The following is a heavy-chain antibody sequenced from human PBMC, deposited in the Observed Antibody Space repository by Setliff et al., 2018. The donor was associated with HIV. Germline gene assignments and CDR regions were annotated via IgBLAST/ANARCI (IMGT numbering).Heavy chain of an antibody. CDR3: ARAPITIFGVIIIPVYFDY. V-gene: IGHV4-4*02. Sequence: PSETLSLTCAVSGGSISSNTWWSWVRQPPGKGLEWIVEISHSGSTYYNPSLKSRVTISVDTSKNQFSLKLSSVTAADTAVYYCARAPITIFGVIIIPVYFDYWGQGTLVTVSS. J-gene: IGHJ4*02. CDR1: GGSISSNTW. CDR2: ISHSGST. D-gene: IGHD3-3*01.